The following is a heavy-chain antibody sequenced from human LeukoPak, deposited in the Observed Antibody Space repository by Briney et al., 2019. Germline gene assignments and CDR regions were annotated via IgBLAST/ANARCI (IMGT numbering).Heavy chain of an antibody. J-gene: IGHJ6*02. CDR1: GYTVTSYG. CDR2: ISAYNGNT. CDR3: AEGYCSSTSCPYYYYGMDV. Sequence: AVKVSCKASGYTVTSYGISWVRQAPGQWLEWMGWISAYNGNTNYVQKLQGRVTMTTDTSTSTAYMELRSLRSDDTAVYYCAEGYCSSTSCPYYYYGMDVWGQGTTVTVSS. D-gene: IGHD2-2*01. V-gene: IGHV1-18*01.